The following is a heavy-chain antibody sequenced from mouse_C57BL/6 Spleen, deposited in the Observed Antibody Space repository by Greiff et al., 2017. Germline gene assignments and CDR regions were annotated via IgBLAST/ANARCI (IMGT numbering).Heavy chain of an antibody. CDR3: AKGDYYYGSSYGYFGV. J-gene: IGHJ1*03. CDR2: IWRGGST. Sequence: VQVVESGPGLVQPSQSLSITCTVSGFSLTSYGVHWVRQSPGKGLEWLGVIWRGGSTDYNAAFMSRLSITKDNSKSQVFFKMNSLQADDTAIYYCAKGDYYYGSSYGYFGVWGTGTTVTVSS. V-gene: IGHV2-5*01. CDR1: GFSLTSYG. D-gene: IGHD1-1*01.